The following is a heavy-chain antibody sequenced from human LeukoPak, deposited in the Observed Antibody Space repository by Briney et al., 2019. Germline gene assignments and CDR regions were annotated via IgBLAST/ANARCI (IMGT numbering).Heavy chain of an antibody. CDR1: GGSISSGDYY. CDR3: AGGLLDDYYYYMDV. CDR2: IYYSGST. V-gene: IGHV4-30-4*01. J-gene: IGHJ6*03. Sequence: PSQTLSLTCTVSGGSISSGDYYWSWIRQPPGKGLEWIGYIYYSGSTYYNPSLKSRVTISVDTSKNQFSLKLSSVTAADTAVYYCAGGLLDDYYYYMDVWGKGTTVTVSS. D-gene: IGHD3-16*01.